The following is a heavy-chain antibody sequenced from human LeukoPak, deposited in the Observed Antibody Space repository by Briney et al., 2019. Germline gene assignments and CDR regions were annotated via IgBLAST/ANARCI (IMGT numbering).Heavy chain of an antibody. Sequence: PSETLSLTCAVYGGSFSGYYWSWIRQPPGKGLEWIGEINHSGSTNYNPSLKSRVTISVDTSKNQFSLKLSSVTAADTAVYYCARGPLGGTTDYWGQGTLVTVSS. V-gene: IGHV4-34*01. CDR3: ARGPLGGTTDY. D-gene: IGHD1-7*01. CDR2: INHSGST. J-gene: IGHJ4*02. CDR1: GGSFSGYY.